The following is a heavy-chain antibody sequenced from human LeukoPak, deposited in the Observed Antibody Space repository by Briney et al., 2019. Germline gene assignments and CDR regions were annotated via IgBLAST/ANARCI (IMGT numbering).Heavy chain of an antibody. D-gene: IGHD1-26*01. V-gene: IGHV1-2*02. J-gene: IGHJ5*02. CDR2: INPNSGGT. CDR3: ARDPYSGSPNWFDP. Sequence: GASVKVSCKASGYTFTGYYMHWVRQAPGQGLEWMEWINPNSGGTNYAQKFQGRVTMTRDTSISTAYMELRSLRSDDTAVYYCARDPYSGSPNWFDPWGQGTLVTVSS. CDR1: GYTFTGYY.